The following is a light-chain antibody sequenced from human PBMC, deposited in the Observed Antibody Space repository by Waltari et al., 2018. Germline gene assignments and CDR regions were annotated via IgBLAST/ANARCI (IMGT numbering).Light chain of an antibody. CDR1: SSDVGSYKF. CDR3: SSYTTSSTVYV. CDR2: DVT. V-gene: IGLV2-14*02. Sequence: QSALTQPASVSGSPGQSITISCTGTSSDVGSYKFVSWYQQHPGKAPKLMIYDVTKRPSGIANRFSGSKSGNTASLTISGLQAEDEADYYCSSYTTSSTVYVFGTGTKVTVL. J-gene: IGLJ1*01.